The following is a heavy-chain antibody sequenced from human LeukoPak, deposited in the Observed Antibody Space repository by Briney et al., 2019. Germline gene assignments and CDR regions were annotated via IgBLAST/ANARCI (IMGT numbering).Heavy chain of an antibody. J-gene: IGHJ4*02. CDR1: GFTLSDYY. Sequence: ASVKVSCKASGFTLSDYYLHWVRQAPGQGLEWMGWISAYNGNTNYAQKLQGRVTMTTDTSTSTAYMELRSLRSDDTAVYYCARGWASSSGAIDYWGQGTLVTVSS. V-gene: IGHV1-18*04. D-gene: IGHD6-6*01. CDR3: ARGWASSSGAIDY. CDR2: ISAYNGNT.